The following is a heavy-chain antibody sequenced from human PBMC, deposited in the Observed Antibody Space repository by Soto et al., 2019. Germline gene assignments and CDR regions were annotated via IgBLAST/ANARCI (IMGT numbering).Heavy chain of an antibody. CDR3: AKEGHSSGRAGVFDF. V-gene: IGHV3-30-3*01. CDR1: GFTFSTFP. D-gene: IGHD6-19*01. CDR2: ISSDGSWT. Sequence: QVQLVESGGGVVQPGRSLRLSFEASGFTFSTFPMHWVRQSPGKGLEWVAVISSDGSWTDYPDSVKGRFIISRDISKNTLYLHIHSLRTEDSAFYYCAKEGHSSGRAGVFDFWGQGTLLTVSS. J-gene: IGHJ4*02.